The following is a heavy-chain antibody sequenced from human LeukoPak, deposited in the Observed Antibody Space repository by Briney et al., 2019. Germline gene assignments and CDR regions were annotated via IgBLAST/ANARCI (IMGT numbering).Heavy chain of an antibody. D-gene: IGHD5-12*01. CDR2: ISGSGGST. J-gene: IGHJ6*02. CDR3: ARDSRATTNYYYYGMDV. V-gene: IGHV3-23*01. Sequence: GGSLRLSCAASGLTFSSYDMSWVRQAPGKGLEWVSGISGSGGSTYYADSVKGRFTISRHNSKNTLYLQMNSLRAEDTAVYYCARDSRATTNYYYYGMDVWGQGTTVTVSS. CDR1: GLTFSSYD.